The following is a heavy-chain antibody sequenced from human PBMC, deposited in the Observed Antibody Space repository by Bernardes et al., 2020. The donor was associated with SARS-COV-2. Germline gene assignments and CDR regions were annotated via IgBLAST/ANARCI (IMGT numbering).Heavy chain of an antibody. Sequence: VGSLRLSCAASGFTFSSSVMNWVRQAPGQGLAWVSYISTGGSTKYYADSVKGRFTISRDNAKNSLYLQMNSLRAEDTAVYYCAREYTYGFDSWGQGTLVTVSS. J-gene: IGHJ4*02. D-gene: IGHD5-18*01. CDR3: AREYTYGFDS. V-gene: IGHV3-48*03. CDR1: GFTFSSSV. CDR2: ISTGGSTK.